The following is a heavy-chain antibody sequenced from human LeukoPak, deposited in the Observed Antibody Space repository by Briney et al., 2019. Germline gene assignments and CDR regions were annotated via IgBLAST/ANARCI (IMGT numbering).Heavy chain of an antibody. J-gene: IGHJ6*02. CDR3: ARDYRYCSSTSCPPPAYYYYGMDV. Sequence: PGGSLRLSCAASGFTFSSYSMNWVRQAPGKGLEWVSSISSSSSYVYYADSVKGRFTISRDNAKNSLYLQMNSLRAEDTAVYYCARDYRYCSSTSCPPPAYYYYGMDVWGQGTTVTVSS. V-gene: IGHV3-21*01. D-gene: IGHD2-2*01. CDR1: GFTFSSYS. CDR2: ISSSSSYV.